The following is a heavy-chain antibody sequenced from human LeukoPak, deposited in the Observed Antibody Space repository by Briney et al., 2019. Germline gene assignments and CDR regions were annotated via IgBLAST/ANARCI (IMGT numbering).Heavy chain of an antibody. D-gene: IGHD3-10*01. V-gene: IGHV4-61*01. CDR2: IYYSGST. Sequence: PSETLSLTCTVSGGSISSSSYYWSWIRQPPGKGLEWIGYIYYSGSTNYNPSLKSRVTISVDTSKNQFSLKLSSVTAADTAVYYCARDSGTEFDYWGQGTLVTVSS. CDR3: ARDSGTEFDY. J-gene: IGHJ4*02. CDR1: GGSISSSSYY.